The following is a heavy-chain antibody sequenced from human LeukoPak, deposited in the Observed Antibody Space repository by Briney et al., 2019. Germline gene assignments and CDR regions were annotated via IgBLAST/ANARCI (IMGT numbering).Heavy chain of an antibody. CDR1: GYTLTELS. Sequence: ASVKVSCKVSGYTLTELSMHWARQAPGKGLEWMGGSDPEDGETIYAQKFQGRVTMTEDTSTDTAYMELSSLRSEDTAVYYCATVSFYCSGGSCYSNYYYYMDVWGKGTTVTVSS. V-gene: IGHV1-24*01. D-gene: IGHD2-15*01. J-gene: IGHJ6*03. CDR3: ATVSFYCSGGSCYSNYYYYMDV. CDR2: SDPEDGET.